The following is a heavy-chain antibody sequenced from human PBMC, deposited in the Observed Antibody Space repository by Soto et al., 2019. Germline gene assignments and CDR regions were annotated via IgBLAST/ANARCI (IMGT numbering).Heavy chain of an antibody. D-gene: IGHD2-2*01. J-gene: IGHJ6*02. V-gene: IGHV1-69*12. CDR3: ARRYCISPSCHYYGLDV. CDR1: GGTFSSYT. CDR2: IIPMFGTG. Sequence: QVQLVQSGAEVKKPGSSVKVSCKASGGTFSSYTISWVRQAPGQGLEWMGGIIPMFGTGNYAQKFQGRVTITADDSTNTAYMELSSLRSEDTAVYYCARRYCISPSCHYYGLDVWGQGTTVTVSS.